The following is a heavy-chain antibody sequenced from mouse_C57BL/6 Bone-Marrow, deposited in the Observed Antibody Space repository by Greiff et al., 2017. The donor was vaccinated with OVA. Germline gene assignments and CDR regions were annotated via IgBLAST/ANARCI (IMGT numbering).Heavy chain of an antibody. CDR2: TSSGSSSI. J-gene: IGHJ2*01. D-gene: IGHD1-1*01. CDR1: GFTFSDYG. V-gene: IGHV5-17*01. Sequence: EVKLMESGGGLVKPGGSLKLSCAASGFTFSDYGMHWVRQAPERGLEWVAYTSSGSSSIYYADTVKGRFTISRDNAKNTLFLQMTSLRSEDTAMYYCARRPLGGSSHFDYWGQGTTLTVSS. CDR3: ARRPLGGSSHFDY.